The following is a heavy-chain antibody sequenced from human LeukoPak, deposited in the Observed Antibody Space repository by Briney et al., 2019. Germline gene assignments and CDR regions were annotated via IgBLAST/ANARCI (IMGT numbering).Heavy chain of an antibody. J-gene: IGHJ3*02. CDR1: GFTVSDHY. CDR3: TRPSYYDSRGYSTNGFDI. D-gene: IGHD3-22*01. CDR2: NRDKSKSYTT. Sequence: GGSLRLSCVASGFTVSDHYIDWVRQAPGKGLEWVGRNRDKSKSYTTDYAASVRARFTISRDDSKNSLYLQMYSLKTEDTAVYFCTRPSYYDSRGYSTNGFDIWGQGTMVTVSS. V-gene: IGHV3-72*01.